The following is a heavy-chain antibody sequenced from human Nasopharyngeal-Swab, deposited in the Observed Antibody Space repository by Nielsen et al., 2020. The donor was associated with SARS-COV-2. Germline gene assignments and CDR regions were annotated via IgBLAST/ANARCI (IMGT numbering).Heavy chain of an antibody. CDR3: ATDRIAAAGDLDY. J-gene: IGHJ4*02. CDR1: GGTFSSYA. CDR2: FDPEDGET. V-gene: IGHV1-24*01. D-gene: IGHD6-13*01. Sequence: ASVKVSCKASGGTFSSYAISWVRQAPGKGLEWMGGFDPEDGETIYAQKFQGRVTMTEDTSTDTAYMELSSLRSEDTAVYYCATDRIAAAGDLDYWGQGTLVTVSS.